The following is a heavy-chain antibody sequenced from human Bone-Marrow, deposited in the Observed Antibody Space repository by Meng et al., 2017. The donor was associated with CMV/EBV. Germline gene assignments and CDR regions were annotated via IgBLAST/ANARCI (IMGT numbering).Heavy chain of an antibody. V-gene: IGHV1-46*01. J-gene: IGHJ6*02. Sequence: ASVKVSCKASGYTFTSYYMHWVRQAPGQGLEWMGIINPSGGSTSYAQKFQGRVTMTRNTSISTAYMELSSLRSEDTAVYYCARGGFGDCSSTSCFFYYYYYGMDVWGQGTTVTVSS. CDR1: GYTFTSYY. CDR2: INPSGGST. D-gene: IGHD2-2*01. CDR3: ARGGFGDCSSTSCFFYYYYYGMDV.